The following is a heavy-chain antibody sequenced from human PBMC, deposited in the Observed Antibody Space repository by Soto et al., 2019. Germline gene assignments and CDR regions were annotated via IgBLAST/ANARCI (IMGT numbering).Heavy chain of an antibody. Sequence: QVQLQESGPGLVKPSETLSLTCNVSGDSLNSGAYYWTWIRQSPGRGLEWIGHIYHTGSNNYNPSLRSRLTISLDPSKNHFSLTLRSVNAVDTGVYYCARSWGGDGYSHWGQGTLVTVSS. V-gene: IGHV4-61*03. CDR2: IYHTGSN. D-gene: IGHD2-15*01. CDR1: GDSLNSGAYY. J-gene: IGHJ4*02. CDR3: ARSWGGDGYSH.